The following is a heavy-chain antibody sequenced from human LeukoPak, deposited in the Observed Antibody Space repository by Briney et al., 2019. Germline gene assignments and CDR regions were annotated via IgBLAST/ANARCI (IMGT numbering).Heavy chain of an antibody. V-gene: IGHV4-59*01. CDR1: GGSISSYY. J-gene: IGHJ4*02. D-gene: IGHD2-15*01. CDR2: IYYSGST. CDR3: ARVYCSGGSCYVLSFDY. Sequence: ASETLSLTCAVSGGSISSYYWSWIRQPPGKGLEWIGYIYYSGSTNYNPSLKSRVTISVDTSKNQFSLKLSSVTAADTAVYYCARVYCSGGSCYVLSFDYWGQGTLVTVSS.